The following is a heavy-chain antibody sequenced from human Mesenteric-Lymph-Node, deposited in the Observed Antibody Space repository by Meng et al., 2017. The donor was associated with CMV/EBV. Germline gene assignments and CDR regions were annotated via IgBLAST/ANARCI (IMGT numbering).Heavy chain of an antibody. V-gene: IGHV3-48*03. Sequence: GESLKISCATSGFTFSIHEMNWVRQAPGKGLEWVSYISSSGSSIFYADSVKGRFTISRDHAKNSLYLQMNSLRAEDTAVYYCARATLCLDYWGQGTLVTVSS. CDR1: GFTFSIHE. J-gene: IGHJ4*02. CDR2: ISSSGSSI. CDR3: ARATLCLDY.